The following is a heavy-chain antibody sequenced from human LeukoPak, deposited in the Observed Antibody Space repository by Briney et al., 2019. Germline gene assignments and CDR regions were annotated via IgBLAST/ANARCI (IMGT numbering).Heavy chain of an antibody. CDR1: GFRFSTYW. CDR3: ADGTTPDY. J-gene: IGHJ4*02. CDR2: IKPDGSEK. D-gene: IGHD4-11*01. V-gene: IGHV3-7*01. Sequence: PGGSPRLSCAASGFRFSTYWMSWVRQARGRGLEWVASIKPDGSEKYYVDSVEGRFTISRDNARNSLYLQMDSLRPEDTAVYYCADGTTPDYWGQGTLVTVSS.